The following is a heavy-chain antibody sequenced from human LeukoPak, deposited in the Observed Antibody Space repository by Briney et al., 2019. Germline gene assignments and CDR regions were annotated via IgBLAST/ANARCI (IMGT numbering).Heavy chain of an antibody. Sequence: SETLSLTCAVYGGSFSGYYWSWIRQPPGKGLEWIGEINHSGSTNYNPSLKSRVTISVDTSKNQFSLKLSSATAADTAVYYCARGGRNIVVVPAARGRFDYWGQGTLVTVSS. J-gene: IGHJ4*02. V-gene: IGHV4-34*01. CDR2: INHSGST. CDR1: GGSFSGYY. D-gene: IGHD2-2*01. CDR3: ARGGRNIVVVPAARGRFDY.